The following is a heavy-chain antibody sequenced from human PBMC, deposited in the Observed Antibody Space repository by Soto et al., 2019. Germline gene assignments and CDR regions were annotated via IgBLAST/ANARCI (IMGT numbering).Heavy chain of an antibody. CDR2: ISSSGTII. V-gene: IGHV3-48*01. J-gene: IGHJ4*02. CDR1: GFIFTSSA. D-gene: IGHD4-17*01. Sequence: GGSLRLSCAASGFIFTSSAINWVRQAPGKGLEWVSYISSSGTIIYYADSVKGRFTISRDNAKNSLYLQMSSLRAEDTAVYYCASFSRMTDGYYWGQGTLVTVSS. CDR3: ASFSRMTDGYY.